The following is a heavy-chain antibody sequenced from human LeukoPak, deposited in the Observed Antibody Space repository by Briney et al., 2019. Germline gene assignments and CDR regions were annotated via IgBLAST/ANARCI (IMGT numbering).Heavy chain of an antibody. V-gene: IGHV4-34*01. J-gene: IGHJ4*02. CDR1: GGSFSGYY. CDR2: INHRGST. CDR3: ARAIYGGNYGFDY. Sequence: SETLSPTCAVDGGSFSGYYWSWIRQPPGKGLEWIGEINHRGSTNYNPCLRSEVTISVDTSKNQFSLKLSSVTAADTAVYYCARAIYGGNYGFDYWGQGTLVTVSS. D-gene: IGHD4-23*01.